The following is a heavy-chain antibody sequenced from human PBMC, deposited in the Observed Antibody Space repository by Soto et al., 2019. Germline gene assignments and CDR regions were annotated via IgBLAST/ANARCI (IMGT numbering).Heavy chain of an antibody. V-gene: IGHV4-59*01. Sequence: KPSETLSLTCTVSGGSISSYYWSWIRQPPGKGLEWIGYIYYSGSTNYNPSLKSRVIISVDTSKNQFSLKLSSVTAADTAVYYCATFGELPYDAFDIWGQGTMVTVSS. D-gene: IGHD3-10*01. CDR2: IYYSGST. CDR3: ATFGELPYDAFDI. J-gene: IGHJ3*02. CDR1: GGSISSYY.